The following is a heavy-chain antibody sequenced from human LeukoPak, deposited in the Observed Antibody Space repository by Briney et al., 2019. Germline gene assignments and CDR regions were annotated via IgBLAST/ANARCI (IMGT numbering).Heavy chain of an antibody. Sequence: SETLSLTCAVYGGSFSGYYWSWIRQPPGKWLEWIGEINDSGSTNYNPSLKSRVTISVDTSKNQFSLKLSSVTAADTAVYYCARGDSSGSACYFDYWGQGTLVTVSS. D-gene: IGHD3-22*01. CDR3: ARGDSSGSACYFDY. CDR2: INDSGST. J-gene: IGHJ4*02. V-gene: IGHV4-34*01. CDR1: GGSFSGYY.